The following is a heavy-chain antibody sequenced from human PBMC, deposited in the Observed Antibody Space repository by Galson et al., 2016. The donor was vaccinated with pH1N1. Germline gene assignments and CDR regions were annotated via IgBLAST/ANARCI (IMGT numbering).Heavy chain of an antibody. Sequence: SETLSLTCTVSGGSISSTDYYWNWIRQPAGKGLEWIGRIYSSGRTNYNPSLKSRVTISLDTSKNQFSLNLTSVTAADTAVYYCARAFGAATSDYWGQGTLVTVSS. D-gene: IGHD2-15*01. CDR2: IYSSGRT. V-gene: IGHV4-61*10. J-gene: IGHJ4*02. CDR3: ARAFGAATSDY. CDR1: GGSISSTDYY.